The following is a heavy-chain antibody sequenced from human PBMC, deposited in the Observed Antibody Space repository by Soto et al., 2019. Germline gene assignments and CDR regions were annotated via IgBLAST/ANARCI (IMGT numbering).Heavy chain of an antibody. V-gene: IGHV4-34*01. Sequence: SETLSLTCAVYGGSFSGYYWSWIRQPPGKGLEWIGEINHSGSTNYNPSLKSRVTISVDTSKNQFSLKLSSVTAADTAVYYCARGMLWPTTQLNYCGQRTLVTVSS. CDR2: INHSGST. D-gene: IGHD1-1*01. J-gene: IGHJ4*02. CDR1: GGSFSGYY. CDR3: ARGMLWPTTQLNY.